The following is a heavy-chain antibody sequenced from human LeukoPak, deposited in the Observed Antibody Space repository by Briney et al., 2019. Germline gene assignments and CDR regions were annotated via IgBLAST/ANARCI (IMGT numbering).Heavy chain of an antibody. CDR1: GGSISSSSYY. CDR3: ARDRDYDSSGYYWYFDL. CDR2: IYYSGST. J-gene: IGHJ2*01. D-gene: IGHD3-22*01. V-gene: IGHV4-39*07. Sequence: SETLSPTCTVSGGSISSSSYYWGWIRQPPGKGLEWIGSIYYSGSTYYNPSLKSRVTISVDTSKNQFSLKLSSVTAADTAVYYCARDRDYDSSGYYWYFDLWGRGTLVTVSS.